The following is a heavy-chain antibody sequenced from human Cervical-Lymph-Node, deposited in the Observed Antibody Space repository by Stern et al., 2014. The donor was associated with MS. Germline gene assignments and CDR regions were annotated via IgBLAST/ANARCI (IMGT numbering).Heavy chain of an antibody. V-gene: IGHV4-34*01. CDR3: ARGPYYFDGSGYHY. CDR1: GGSFSGYY. CDR2: IDHSGSA. D-gene: IGHD3-22*01. Sequence: QVQLVQWGAGLLKPSETLSLTCAVSGGSFSGYYWTWIRQSPEKGLELIGQIDHSGSAKFNPSLKSRVTMSVDTSNTQFSLKLSSVTAADTAVYYCARGPYYFDGSGYHYWGQGTKVTVSS. J-gene: IGHJ4*02.